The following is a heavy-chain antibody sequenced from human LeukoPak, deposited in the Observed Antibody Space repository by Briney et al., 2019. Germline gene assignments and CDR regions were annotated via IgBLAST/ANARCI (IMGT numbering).Heavy chain of an antibody. J-gene: IGHJ3*02. CDR2: INPNSGGT. V-gene: IGHV1-2*02. Sequence: ASVKVSCKASGYTFTNYHMHWVRQAPGQGLEWMGWINPNSGGTNYAQKFQGRVTMTRDTSISTAYMELSRLRSEDTAVYYCARGELHHDAFDIWGQGTMVTVSS. D-gene: IGHD1-7*01. CDR3: ARGELHHDAFDI. CDR1: GYTFTNYH.